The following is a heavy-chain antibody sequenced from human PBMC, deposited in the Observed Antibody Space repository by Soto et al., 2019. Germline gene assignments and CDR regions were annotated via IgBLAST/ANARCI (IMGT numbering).Heavy chain of an antibody. J-gene: IGHJ4*02. CDR3: ATGPSRRADY. D-gene: IGHD3-10*01. CDR2: IKTKTDGGTT. Sequence: GGSLRLSCAASGFTFSNAWMSWVRQAPGKGLEWVGRIKTKTDGGTTDYAAPVKGRFTISRDDSKHTLYLQMNSLKTEDTAVYYCATGPSRRADYWGQGTLVTVSS. CDR1: GFTFSNAW. V-gene: IGHV3-15*01.